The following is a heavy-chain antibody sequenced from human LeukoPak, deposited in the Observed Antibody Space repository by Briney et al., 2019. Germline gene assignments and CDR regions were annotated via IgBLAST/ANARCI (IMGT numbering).Heavy chain of an antibody. CDR3: AKDGGLTAMFELDY. J-gene: IGHJ4*02. V-gene: IGHV3-9*01. CDR2: ISWNSGSI. D-gene: IGHD5-18*01. Sequence: PGRSLRLSCAASGFTFDDYAMHWVRQAPGKGVEWVSGISWNSGSIGYADSVKGRFTISRDSAKNSLYLQMNSLRAEDTALYYCAKDGGLTAMFELDYWGQGTLVTVSS. CDR1: GFTFDDYA.